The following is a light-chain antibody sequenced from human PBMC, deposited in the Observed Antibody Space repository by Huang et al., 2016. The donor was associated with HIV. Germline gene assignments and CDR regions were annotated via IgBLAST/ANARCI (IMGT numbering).Light chain of an antibody. J-gene: IGKJ4*01. V-gene: IGKV3-15*01. Sequence: EVVMTQSPAPLSVSPGERGTLSCRASESVSRNLAWYHQKPGQAPRLIIYGASTRATDIPARFSGSGSGTEFTLTITSLQSEDFGIYYCQQYDRWPLTFGGGTKVEI. CDR1: ESVSRN. CDR3: QQYDRWPLT. CDR2: GAS.